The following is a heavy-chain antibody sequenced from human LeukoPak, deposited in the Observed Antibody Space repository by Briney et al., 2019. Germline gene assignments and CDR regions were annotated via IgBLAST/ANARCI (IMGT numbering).Heavy chain of an antibody. CDR3: AKEADYGDWSDP. CDR2: ISGSGGSI. J-gene: IGHJ5*02. CDR1: GFTFSNYA. D-gene: IGHD4-17*01. V-gene: IGHV3-23*01. Sequence: GGSLRLSCAASGFTFSNYAMGWVRQAPGKGLEWVSGISGSGGSIYYADSVKGRFTISRDNSKNTLYLQMNSLRAEDTAVYYCAKEADYGDWSDPWGQGTLVTVSS.